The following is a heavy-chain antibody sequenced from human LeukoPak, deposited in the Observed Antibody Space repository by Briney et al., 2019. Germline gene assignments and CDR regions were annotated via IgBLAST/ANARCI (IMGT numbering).Heavy chain of an antibody. J-gene: IGHJ4*02. V-gene: IGHV1-69*04. D-gene: IGHD2-15*01. CDR1: GYTFTGYY. CDR2: IIPILGIA. CDR3: ARALEGYCSGGSCYPNWDY. Sequence: ASVKVSCKASGYTFTGYYMHWVRQAPGQGLEWMGRIIPILGIANYAQKFQGRVTITADKSTSTAYMELSSLRSEDTAVYYCARALEGYCSGGSCYPNWDYWGQGTLVTVSS.